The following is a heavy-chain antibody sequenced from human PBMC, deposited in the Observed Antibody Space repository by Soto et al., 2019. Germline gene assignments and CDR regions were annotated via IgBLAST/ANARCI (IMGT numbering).Heavy chain of an antibody. Sequence: EVRLVESRGGLVKPGGSLRLSCTASGFTFNDAWMTWIRQAPGKGLEWVGRIKSHTDGGTTDYAAPVKGRFIISRDDSKSTFYLQMNSLKTEDTAVYYCTTFYYDNEDYWGQGNLVTVS. CDR2: IKSHTDGGTT. J-gene: IGHJ4*02. CDR1: GFTFNDAW. V-gene: IGHV3-15*01. D-gene: IGHD3-22*01. CDR3: TTFYYDNEDY.